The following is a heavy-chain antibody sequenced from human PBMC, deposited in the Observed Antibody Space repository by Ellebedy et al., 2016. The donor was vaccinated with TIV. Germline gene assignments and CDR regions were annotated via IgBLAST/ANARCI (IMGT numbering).Heavy chain of an antibody. V-gene: IGHV1-18*04. CDR1: GYTFTSYG. Sequence: ASVKVSCKASGYTFTSYGISWVRQAPGQGLEWMGWISAYSGYTNYAQKLQGRVTMTTDTSTSTAYMELRSLRSDDTAVYYCARRRWAGLVITPDAFDIWGQGTMVTVSS. CDR3: ARRRWAGLVITPDAFDI. CDR2: ISAYSGYT. D-gene: IGHD3-22*01. J-gene: IGHJ3*02.